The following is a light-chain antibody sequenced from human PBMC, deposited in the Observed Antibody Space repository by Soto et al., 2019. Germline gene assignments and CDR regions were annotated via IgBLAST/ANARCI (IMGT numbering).Light chain of an antibody. V-gene: IGLV2-23*01. CDR1: SSNVGSYNL. J-gene: IGLJ1*01. CDR3: CSYAGGGTDV. CDR2: EGS. Sequence: QSALTQPASVSGSPGQSITISCTGTSSNVGSYNLVSWFRQYPGKAPKLLIYEGSKRPSGISNRFSASKSGNTASLTISGLQPGDEADYHCCSYAGGGTDVFGTGTKLTVL.